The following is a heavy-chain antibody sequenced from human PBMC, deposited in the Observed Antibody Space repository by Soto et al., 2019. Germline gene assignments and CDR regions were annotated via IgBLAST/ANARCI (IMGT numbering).Heavy chain of an antibody. V-gene: IGHV1-24*01. CDR1: GHTLTELS. D-gene: IGHD2-8*01. Sequence: GASVKVSCKISGHTLTELSIHWVRQAPGKGLEWMGGFDPEGGEAIYAQKWHGRVTVTEDTVTGTAYMELRGLKSDDTAVYYCARGDSTDCSNGVCSFFYNHDMDVWGQGTTVTVSS. CDR2: FDPEGGEA. J-gene: IGHJ6*02. CDR3: ARGDSTDCSNGVCSFFYNHDMDV.